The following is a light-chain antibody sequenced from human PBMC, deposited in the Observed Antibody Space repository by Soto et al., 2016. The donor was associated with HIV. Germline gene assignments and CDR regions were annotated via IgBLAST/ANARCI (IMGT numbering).Light chain of an antibody. Sequence: SYELTQPPSVSVSPGQTATITCSGDALPRQYAFWYQQKPSQAPVMIVSKNTERPSGVSERFSGSTSGTTVTLTISRVQSEDEADYYCQSADFIGLYVLFGGGTTLTVL. CDR1: ALPRQY. V-gene: IGLV3-25*03. J-gene: IGLJ2*01. CDR2: KNT. CDR3: QSADFIGLYVL.